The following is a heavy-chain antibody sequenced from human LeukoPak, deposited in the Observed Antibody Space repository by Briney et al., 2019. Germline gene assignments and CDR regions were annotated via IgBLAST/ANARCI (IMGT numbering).Heavy chain of an antibody. Sequence: GGSLRLSCAASGFTFSSYEMNWVRQAPGKGLEWVSYISSSGSTIYYADSVKGRFTISRDNAKNSLYLQMNSLRAEDTAVYYCARVGEYFDWLLPDDYWGQGTLVTVSS. D-gene: IGHD3-9*01. J-gene: IGHJ4*02. CDR2: ISSSGSTI. CDR3: ARVGEYFDWLLPDDY. V-gene: IGHV3-48*03. CDR1: GFTFSSYE.